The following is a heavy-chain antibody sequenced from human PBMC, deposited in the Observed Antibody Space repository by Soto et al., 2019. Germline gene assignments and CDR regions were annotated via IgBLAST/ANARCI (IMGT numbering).Heavy chain of an antibody. J-gene: IGHJ3*01. Sequence: PGGSLRLSCAASGVVVTDYYMSWVRQAPGKGLEWVAVFLIGGDTHYGESVKGRFAISRDNSKNTLYLQMNSLRAEDTAVYYCAREPLWSGPLLHDASHLWGQAAMATVSS. CDR3: AREPLWSGPLLHDASHL. D-gene: IGHD3-3*01. CDR2: FLIGGDT. CDR1: GVVVTDYY. V-gene: IGHV3-53*01.